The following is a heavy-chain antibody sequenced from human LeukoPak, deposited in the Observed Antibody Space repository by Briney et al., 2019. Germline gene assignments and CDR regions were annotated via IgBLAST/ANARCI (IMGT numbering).Heavy chain of an antibody. CDR3: ARDYSSGWPTIYYFDY. J-gene: IGHJ4*02. V-gene: IGHV4-59*01. CDR2: IYYSGST. Sequence: SETLSLTCTVSGGSISSYYWSWIRQPPGKGLEWIGYIYYSGSTNYNPSLKSRVTISVDTSKNPFSLKLSSVTAADTAVYYCARDYSSGWPTIYYFDYWGQGTLVTVSS. D-gene: IGHD6-19*01. CDR1: GGSISSYY.